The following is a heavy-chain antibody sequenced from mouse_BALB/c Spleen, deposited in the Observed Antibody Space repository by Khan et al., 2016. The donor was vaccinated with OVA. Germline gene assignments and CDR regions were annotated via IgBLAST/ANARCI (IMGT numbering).Heavy chain of an antibody. V-gene: IGHV5-17*02. Sequence: EVELVESGGGLVQPGGSRKLSCAASGFTLSSFGMHWVRQAPKKGLEWFAYISSGSSTIYYVDTVKGRFTISRDNPKNTLFLQMTSVRSEDTAMYYCARSGGNFHWYFDVWGAGTSVTVSS. J-gene: IGHJ1*01. CDR1: GFTLSSFG. D-gene: IGHD2-1*01. CDR3: ARSGGNFHWYFDV. CDR2: ISSGSSTI.